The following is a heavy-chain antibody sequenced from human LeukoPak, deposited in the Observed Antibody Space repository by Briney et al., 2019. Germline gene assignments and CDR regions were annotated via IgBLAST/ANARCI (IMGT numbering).Heavy chain of an antibody. V-gene: IGHV4-59*08. CDR2: IYYSGST. J-gene: IGHJ4*02. CDR3: ARLGVRGVISY. CDR1: GGSISSYY. D-gene: IGHD3-10*01. Sequence: SETLSLTCTVSGGSISSYYWSWIRQPPGKGLEWIGYIYYSGSTNYNPSLKSRVTISVDTSKNQFSLKLSSVTAANTAVYYCARLGVRGVISYWGQGTLVTVSS.